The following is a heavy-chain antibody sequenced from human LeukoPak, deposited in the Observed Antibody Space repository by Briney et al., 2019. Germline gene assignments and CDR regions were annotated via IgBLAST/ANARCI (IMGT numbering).Heavy chain of an antibody. CDR3: AKEGGRQWLADAFDI. D-gene: IGHD6-19*01. CDR2: ISGSGGST. V-gene: IGHV3-23*01. Sequence: PGGSLRLSCAASGFTFDDYGMSWVRQAPGKGLEWVSAISGSGGSTYYADSVKGRFTISRDNSKNTLYLQMNSLRAEDTAVYYCAKEGGRQWLADAFDIWGQGTMVTVSS. J-gene: IGHJ3*02. CDR1: GFTFDDYG.